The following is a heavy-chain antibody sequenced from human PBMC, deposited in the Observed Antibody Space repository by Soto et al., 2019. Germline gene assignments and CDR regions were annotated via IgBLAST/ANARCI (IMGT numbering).Heavy chain of an antibody. CDR2: IIPIFGTA. Sequence: SVKVSCKASGGTFSSYAISWVRQAPGQGLEWMGGIIPIFGTANYAQKFQGRVTITADESTGTAYMELSSLRSEDTAVYYCARGRAYYYDSSGYPFDYWGQGTLVTVSS. V-gene: IGHV1-69*13. CDR1: GGTFSSYA. CDR3: ARGRAYYYDSSGYPFDY. J-gene: IGHJ4*02. D-gene: IGHD3-22*01.